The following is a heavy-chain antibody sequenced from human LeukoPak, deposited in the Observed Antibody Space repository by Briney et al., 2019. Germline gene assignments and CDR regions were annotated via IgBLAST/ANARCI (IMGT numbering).Heavy chain of an antibody. J-gene: IGHJ4*02. Sequence: EGSLRLSCAASGFTFSNYAMNWVRQGPGKGLEWVSSINAGGGSTYYADSVKGRFTISRDNSKNTLYLQMNSLRFEDTAVYYCARGYSSSSHFDHWGQGTLVTVSS. CDR1: GFTFSNYA. CDR3: ARGYSSSSHFDH. D-gene: IGHD6-6*01. CDR2: INAGGGST. V-gene: IGHV3-23*01.